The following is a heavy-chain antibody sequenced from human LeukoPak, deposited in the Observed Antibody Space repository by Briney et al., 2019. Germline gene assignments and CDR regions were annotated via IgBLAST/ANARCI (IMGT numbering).Heavy chain of an antibody. CDR1: GFTFNTYA. D-gene: IGHD6-19*01. V-gene: IGHV3-23*01. CDR3: AKTTVGYSSGRYPGWPADC. Sequence: GGSLRLSCEASGFTFNTYAIYWVRQAPGKGLEWVSGICGSGGCTYYADSVKGRFTISRDNSKSTVYLQMNSLTADDTAVYYCAKTTVGYSSGRYPGWPADCWGQGTLVTVSS. J-gene: IGHJ4*02. CDR2: ICGSGGCT.